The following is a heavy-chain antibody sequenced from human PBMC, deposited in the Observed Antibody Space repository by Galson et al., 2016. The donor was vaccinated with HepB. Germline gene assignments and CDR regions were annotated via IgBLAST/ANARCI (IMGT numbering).Heavy chain of an antibody. CDR1: GYTFTSYG. D-gene: IGHD3-3*01. V-gene: IGHV1-18*01. Sequence: CKASGYTFTSYGISWVRQAPGQGLEWMGWISGYDDKKHYAQKVQGRLIMTTDRSTSTAYMELRSLRSDDTAVYFCARDRYAYDLWTDNPSYYFYGLDVWGQGTAITVSS. CDR2: ISGYDDKK. J-gene: IGHJ6*02. CDR3: ARDRYAYDLWTDNPSYYFYGLDV.